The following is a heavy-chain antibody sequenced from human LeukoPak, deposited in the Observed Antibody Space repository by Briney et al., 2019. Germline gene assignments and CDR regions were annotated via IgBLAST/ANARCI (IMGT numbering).Heavy chain of an antibody. CDR2: IYPRDSDT. J-gene: IGHJ3*02. Sequence: GESLKISCNGSGYXFTSYWVAWVRQMPGKGLGWIGIIYPRDSDTRYSPSFQGQVTISADKSINTAYLQWSGLKASDTAVYYCARHVTTASAARGFDIWGQGTMVTVSS. CDR1: GYXFTSYW. D-gene: IGHD1-14*01. CDR3: ARHVTTASAARGFDI. V-gene: IGHV5-51*01.